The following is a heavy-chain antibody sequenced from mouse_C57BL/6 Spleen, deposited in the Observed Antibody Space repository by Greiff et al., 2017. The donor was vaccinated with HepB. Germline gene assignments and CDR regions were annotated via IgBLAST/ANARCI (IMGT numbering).Heavy chain of an antibody. V-gene: IGHV1-59*01. CDR3: ARWGTVVARYYFDY. CDR1: GYTFTSYW. J-gene: IGHJ2*01. Sequence: QVQLQQPGAELVRPGTSVKLSCTASGYTFTSYWMHWVKQRPGQGLEWIGVIDPSDSYTNYNQKFKGKATLTVDTSSSTAYMQLSSLTSEDSAVYYCARWGTVVARYYFDYWGQGTTLTVSS. D-gene: IGHD1-1*01. CDR2: IDPSDSYT.